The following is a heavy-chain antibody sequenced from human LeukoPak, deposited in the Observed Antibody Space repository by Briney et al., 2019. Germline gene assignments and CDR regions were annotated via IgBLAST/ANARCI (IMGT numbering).Heavy chain of an antibody. Sequence: ASVKVSCKASGYTFTSYDINWVRQATGQGLEWMGWMNPNSGNTGYAQKFQGRVTKTRNTSISTAYMELSSLRSEDTAVYYCARRLPYCTNGVCAYYYGMDVWGQGTTVTVSS. V-gene: IGHV1-8*01. J-gene: IGHJ6*02. CDR3: ARRLPYCTNGVCAYYYGMDV. CDR1: GYTFTSYD. CDR2: MNPNSGNT. D-gene: IGHD2-8*01.